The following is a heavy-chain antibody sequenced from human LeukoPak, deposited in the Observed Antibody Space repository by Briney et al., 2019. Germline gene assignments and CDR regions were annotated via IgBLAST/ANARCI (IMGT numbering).Heavy chain of an antibody. J-gene: IGHJ4*02. D-gene: IGHD3-10*01. CDR1: GGSISSSSYY. Sequence: PSETLSLTCTVSGGSISSSSYYWGWIRQPPGKGLEWIGSIYYSGSTYYNPSLKSRVTISVDTSKNQFSLKLSSVTAADTAVYYCARARFLDYWGQGTLVTVSS. CDR3: ARARFLDY. CDR2: IYYSGST. V-gene: IGHV4-39*07.